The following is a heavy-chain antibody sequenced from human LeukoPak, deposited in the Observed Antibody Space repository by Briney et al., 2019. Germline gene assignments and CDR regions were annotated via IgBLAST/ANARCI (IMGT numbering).Heavy chain of an antibody. CDR3: AIIVGATNGVDY. V-gene: IGHV1-69*05. J-gene: IGHJ4*02. CDR1: GGTFSSYA. Sequence: SAKVSCKASGGTFSSYAISWVRQAPGQGLEWMGGIIPIFGTANYAQKFQGRVTITTDESTSTAYMELSSLRSEDTAVYYCAIIVGATNGVDYWGQGTLVTVSS. D-gene: IGHD1-26*01. CDR2: IIPIFGTA.